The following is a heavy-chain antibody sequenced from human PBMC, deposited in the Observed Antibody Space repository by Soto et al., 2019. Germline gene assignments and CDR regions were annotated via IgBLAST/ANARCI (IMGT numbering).Heavy chain of an antibody. Sequence: GGSLRLSCAASGFTFSNSPMHWLRQSPVKGLEWVAVISHDGSRQAYAESVRGRFTFSRDNSKNTLSLQMDSLITEDTALYYCAREGGSSGRAGFFDYWGQGAQVTVSS. CDR3: AREGGSSGRAGFFDY. CDR2: ISHDGSRQ. CDR1: GFTFSNSP. V-gene: IGHV3-30*14. D-gene: IGHD6-19*01. J-gene: IGHJ4*02.